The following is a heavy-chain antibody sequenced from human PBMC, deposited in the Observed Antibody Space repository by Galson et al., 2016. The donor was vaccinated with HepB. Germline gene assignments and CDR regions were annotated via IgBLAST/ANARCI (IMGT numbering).Heavy chain of an antibody. V-gene: IGHV3-11*01. Sequence: SLRLSCAASGFTFSYYYMSWIRQAPGKGLEWVSYISGDGRTINYADSVKGRFTISRGNAKNSLYLHTNSLTGEDTAVYYCARMFPLYSSGWYVRGDGWFDSWGQGTLVTVSS. CDR1: GFTFSYYY. D-gene: IGHD6-19*01. CDR2: ISGDGRTI. CDR3: ARMFPLYSSGWYVRGDGWFDS. J-gene: IGHJ5*01.